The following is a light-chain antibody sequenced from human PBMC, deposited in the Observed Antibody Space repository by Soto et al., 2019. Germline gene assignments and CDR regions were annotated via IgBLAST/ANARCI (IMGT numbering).Light chain of an antibody. V-gene: IGLV2-14*01. Sequence: QSALTQPASVSGSPGQSITISCTGTSSDVGGYNYVSWYQQHPGKAPKLIIYEVVNRPSGVSSRFSGSKSGNTASLTISGLQAEDEADFYCSSYTGSHNLVVFGGGTKVTVL. CDR2: EVV. CDR1: SSDVGGYNY. J-gene: IGLJ2*01. CDR3: SSYTGSHNLVV.